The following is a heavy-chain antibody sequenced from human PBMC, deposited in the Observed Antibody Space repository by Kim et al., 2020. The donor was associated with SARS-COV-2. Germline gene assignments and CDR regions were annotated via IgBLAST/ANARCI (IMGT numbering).Heavy chain of an antibody. J-gene: IGHJ4*02. CDR3: AKVSGIVVVPAAHPCY. Sequence: VKGRFTISRDNAKNTLYLQMNSLGAEDTAVYYCAKVSGIVVVPAAHPCYWGQGTLVTVSS. D-gene: IGHD2-2*01. V-gene: IGHV3-23*01.